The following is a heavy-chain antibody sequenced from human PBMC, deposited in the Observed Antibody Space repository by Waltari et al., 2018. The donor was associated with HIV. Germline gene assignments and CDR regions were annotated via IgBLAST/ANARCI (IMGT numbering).Heavy chain of an antibody. CDR3: AAQYHMGGFDY. J-gene: IGHJ4*02. D-gene: IGHD2-2*01. V-gene: IGHV1-3*01. CDR2: IGAGDGNI. CDR1: GYTFTDYT. Sequence: QVQLVQSGAEVKKPGASVKVSCKASGYTFTDYTIHWVRQAPGQRPEWMGWIGAGDGNIKYSQKCKYRVTISGETSASTAYMEVSSLRSEDTAVYYCAAQYHMGGFDYWGQGTLVTVSS.